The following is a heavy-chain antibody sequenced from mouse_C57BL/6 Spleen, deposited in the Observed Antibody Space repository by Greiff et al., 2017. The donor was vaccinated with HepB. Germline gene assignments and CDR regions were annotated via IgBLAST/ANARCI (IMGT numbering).Heavy chain of an antibody. CDR3: ARDYRRGFAY. Sequence: EVKLVESGPGMVKPSQSLSLTCTVTGYSITRGYDWHWIRHFPGNKLEWMGYISYSGSTNYNPSLKSRISITHDTSKNHVFLKLNSVTTEDTATDYCARDYRRGFAYWGQGTLVTVSA. V-gene: IGHV3-1*01. J-gene: IGHJ3*01. CDR2: ISYSGST. CDR1: GYSITRGYD.